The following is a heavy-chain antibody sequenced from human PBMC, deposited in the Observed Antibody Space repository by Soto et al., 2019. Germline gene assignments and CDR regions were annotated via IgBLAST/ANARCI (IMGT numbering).Heavy chain of an antibody. V-gene: IGHV3-7*01. Sequence: PGGSLRLSCAASGFTFSSYWMSWVRQAPGKGLEWVANIKQDGSEKYYVDSVKGRFTISRDTAKNSLYLQMNSLRAEDTAVYYCARESSGFLEWLLYPNWFDPWGQGTLVTVSS. CDR1: GFTFSSYW. CDR3: ARESSGFLEWLLYPNWFDP. D-gene: IGHD3-3*01. CDR2: IKQDGSEK. J-gene: IGHJ5*02.